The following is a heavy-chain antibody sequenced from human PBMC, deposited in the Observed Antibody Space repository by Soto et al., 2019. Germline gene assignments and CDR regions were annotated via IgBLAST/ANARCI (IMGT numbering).Heavy chain of an antibody. CDR3: ATSFGEIPPDAFDI. Sequence: EVQLVESGGGLVKPGGSLRLSCAASGFTFSSYSMNWVRQAPGKGLEWVSSISSSSSYIYYADSVKGRFTISRDNSKNTLYLQMNSLRAEDTAVYYCATSFGEIPPDAFDIWGQGTMVTVSS. D-gene: IGHD3-10*01. CDR1: GFTFSSYS. CDR2: ISSSSSYI. V-gene: IGHV3-21*04. J-gene: IGHJ3*02.